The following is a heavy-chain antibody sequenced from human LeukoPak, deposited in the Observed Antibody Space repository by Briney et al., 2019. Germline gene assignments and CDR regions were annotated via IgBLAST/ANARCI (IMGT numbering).Heavy chain of an antibody. CDR1: GYTLTELS. V-gene: IGHV1-24*01. CDR3: ATAPYIAARRWFDP. J-gene: IGHJ5*02. Sequence: ASVKVSCKVSGYTLTELSMHWVRQAPGKGLEWMGGFDPEDGETIYAQKFQGRVTMTEDSSTDTAYMELSSLRSEDTAVYYCATAPYIAARRWFDPWGQGTLVTVSS. CDR2: FDPEDGET. D-gene: IGHD6-6*01.